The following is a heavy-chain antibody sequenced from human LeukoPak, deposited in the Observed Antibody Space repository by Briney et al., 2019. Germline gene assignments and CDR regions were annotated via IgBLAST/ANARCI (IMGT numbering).Heavy chain of an antibody. CDR1: GFTFSSYW. D-gene: IGHD2-21*02. CDR3: ARSPNCGGDCS. CDR2: IDSDGSRT. V-gene: IGHV3-74*01. J-gene: IGHJ5*02. Sequence: GGSLRHSCAVSGFTFSSYWMHWVRQAPGKGLVWVSRIDSDGSRTSYAAAVKGRFTISRDNAKNTLYLQMNSLRAEDTAVYYCARSPNCGGDCSWGQGTLVTVSS.